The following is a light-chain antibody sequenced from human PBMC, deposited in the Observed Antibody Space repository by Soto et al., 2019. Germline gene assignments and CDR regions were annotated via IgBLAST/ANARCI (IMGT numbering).Light chain of an antibody. J-gene: IGKJ4*01. CDR3: QQRMSWPLT. CDR2: DVS. CDR1: QNIGRY. V-gene: IGKV3-11*01. Sequence: EIVLTQSPATLSLSPGERATLSCRASQNIGRYLAWYQQTPGQVPRLLIHDVSDRATGIPARVSGSGSGTDFTLTISSLEPEDFAVYFCQQRMSWPLTFGGGTKVESK.